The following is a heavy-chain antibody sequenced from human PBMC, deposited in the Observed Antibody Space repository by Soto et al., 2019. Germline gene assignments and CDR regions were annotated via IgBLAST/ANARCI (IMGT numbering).Heavy chain of an antibody. CDR3: AKATVLLTASPFDY. J-gene: IGHJ4*02. D-gene: IGHD2-21*02. CDR1: GFTFGGYA. V-gene: IGHV3-23*01. Sequence: GGSLRLSCAASGFTFGGYAMNWVRQAPGKGLEWVSTISGSGGTTYYADSVKGRFTISRDNYKNTLYLQMNSLRAEDTAVYYCAKATVLLTASPFDYWGQGTLVTVSS. CDR2: ISGSGGTT.